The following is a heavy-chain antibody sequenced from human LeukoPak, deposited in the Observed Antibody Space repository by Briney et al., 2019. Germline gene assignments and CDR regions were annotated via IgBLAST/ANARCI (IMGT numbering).Heavy chain of an antibody. CDR3: ARVPWAARGVPPYNWFDP. J-gene: IGHJ5*02. Sequence: ASVNVSCKASRYTFTSYEINWVRQATGQGLEGMGWMNPNSVNPGHAHKFQRRVTMTRNTSISTAYMELSSLRSEDTAVYYCARVPWAARGVPPYNWFDPWGQGTLVTVSS. CDR1: RYTFTSYE. CDR2: MNPNSVNP. D-gene: IGHD3-10*01. V-gene: IGHV1-8*01.